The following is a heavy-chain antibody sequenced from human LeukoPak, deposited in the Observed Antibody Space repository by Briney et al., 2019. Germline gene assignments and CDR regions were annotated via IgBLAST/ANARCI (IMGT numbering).Heavy chain of an antibody. CDR2: ISYSGGT. J-gene: IGHJ3*02. Sequence: SETLSLTCTVSDGSIINNNHYWGWTRQPPGKGLEWIGSISYSGGTAYNPSLRSRVTISVDTSKNQFSLKVNSVTAADTAVYYCAREVEYYDSSGYRPHAFDIWGQGTLDTVSS. CDR1: DGSIINNNHY. D-gene: IGHD3-22*01. CDR3: AREVEYYDSSGYRPHAFDI. V-gene: IGHV4-39*02.